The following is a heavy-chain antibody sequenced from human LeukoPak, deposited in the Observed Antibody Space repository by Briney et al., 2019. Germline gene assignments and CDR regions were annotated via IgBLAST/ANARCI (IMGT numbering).Heavy chain of an antibody. D-gene: IGHD3-3*01. CDR3: ARGMVDFWSGTTTGFDP. Sequence: GESLKISCKGSGYSFTSYWIGWVRQMPGKGLEWMGIIYPGDSDTRYSPSFQGQVTISADKSISTAYLQWSSLKASDTAMYYCARGMVDFWSGTTTGFDPWGQGTLVTVSS. J-gene: IGHJ5*02. CDR1: GYSFTSYW. V-gene: IGHV5-51*01. CDR2: IYPGDSDT.